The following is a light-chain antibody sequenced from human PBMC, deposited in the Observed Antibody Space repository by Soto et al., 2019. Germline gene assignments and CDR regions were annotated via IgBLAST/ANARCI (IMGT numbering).Light chain of an antibody. V-gene: IGLV2-8*01. CDR1: ASDVGVYNY. Sequence: SALTEPPGACGSLGQSVTISCTGTASDVGVYNYVSWYQQHPGKAPKLMIYEVTKRPSGVPDRFSGSKSGNTASLTVSGLQAEDEADYYCSSYAGSSTLYVFGTGTKVTVL. CDR2: EVT. CDR3: SSYAGSSTLYV. J-gene: IGLJ1*01.